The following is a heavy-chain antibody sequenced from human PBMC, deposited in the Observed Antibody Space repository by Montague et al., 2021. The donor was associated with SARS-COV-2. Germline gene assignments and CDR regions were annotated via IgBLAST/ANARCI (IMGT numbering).Heavy chain of an antibody. J-gene: IGHJ6*02. CDR1: GGSISSYY. CDR2: IYCTGST. D-gene: IGHD3-10*01. CDR3: ARGHYYGRKDFNCGVDV. Sequence: SETLSLTCTVSGGSISSYYWTWIRQPPGKGLEWIGYIYCTGSTNYNPSLESRVTISLDTSKNQFSLKLSSVTAADTAVYYCARGHYYGRKDFNCGVDVWGQGTTVTVSS. V-gene: IGHV4-59*13.